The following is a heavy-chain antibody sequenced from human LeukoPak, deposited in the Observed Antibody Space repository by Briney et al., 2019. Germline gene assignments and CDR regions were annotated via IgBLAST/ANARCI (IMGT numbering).Heavy chain of an antibody. CDR1: GGSFSGYY. CDR3: AREVRTTAWDY. V-gene: IGHV4-34*01. Sequence: PSETLSLTCAVYGGSFSGYYWSWIRQPPGKGLEWIGEINHSGSTTYNPSLKSRVTISVDTSKNHFSLRLSSVTAADRAVYYCAREVRTTAWDYWGQGTLVTVSS. J-gene: IGHJ4*02. CDR2: INHSGST. D-gene: IGHD4-17*01.